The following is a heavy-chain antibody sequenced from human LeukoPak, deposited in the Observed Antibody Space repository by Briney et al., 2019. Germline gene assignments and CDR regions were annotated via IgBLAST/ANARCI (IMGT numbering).Heavy chain of an antibody. D-gene: IGHD6-19*01. J-gene: IGHJ4*02. CDR2: ISGDGGST. V-gene: IGHV3-43*02. Sequence: PGGSLRLSCAASGFTFDDYAMHWVRQAPGKGVEWVSLISGDGGSTYYGDSVKGRFTISRDNSKNSLYLQMNSLRTEDTALYYCAKDLGAFSSCWYGAFDYWGQGTLVTVSS. CDR3: AKDLGAFSSCWYGAFDY. CDR1: GFTFDDYA.